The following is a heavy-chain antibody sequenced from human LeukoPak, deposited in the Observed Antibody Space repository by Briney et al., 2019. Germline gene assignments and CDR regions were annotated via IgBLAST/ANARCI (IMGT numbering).Heavy chain of an antibody. CDR1: GGSFSRYY. J-gene: IGHJ5*02. V-gene: IGHV4-34*01. Sequence: SETLSLTCAVYGGSFSRYYWSWIRQPPGKGLEWIGEINHSGSTNYNPSLKSRVTISVDTSKNQFSLKLSSVTAADTAVYYCARGRRFGPWGQGTLVTVYS. CDR3: ARGRRFGP. CDR2: INHSGST.